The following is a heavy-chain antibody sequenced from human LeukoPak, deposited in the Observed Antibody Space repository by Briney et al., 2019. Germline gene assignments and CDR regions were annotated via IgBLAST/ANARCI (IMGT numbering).Heavy chain of an antibody. J-gene: IGHJ4*02. CDR2: ISSSGSTI. Sequence: AGGSLRLSCAASGFTFSSYEMNWVRQAPGKRLEWVSYISSSGSTIYYADSVKGRFTISRDNAKNSLYLQMNSLRAEDTAVYYCARSPPPYCSSTSCHSYYFDYWGQGTLVTVSS. CDR1: GFTFSSYE. V-gene: IGHV3-48*03. CDR3: ARSPPPYCSSTSCHSYYFDY. D-gene: IGHD2-2*01.